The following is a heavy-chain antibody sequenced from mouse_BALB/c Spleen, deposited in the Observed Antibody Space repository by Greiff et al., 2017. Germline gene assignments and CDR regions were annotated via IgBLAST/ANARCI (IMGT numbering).Heavy chain of an antibody. Sequence: DVHLVESGGGLVKPGGSLKLSCAASGFTFSDYYMYWVRQTPEKRLEWVATISDGGSYTYYPDSVKGRFTISRDNAKNNLYLQMSSLKSEDTAMYYCARVGDRYREGFAYWGQGTLVTVSA. CDR2: ISDGGSYT. D-gene: IGHD2-14*01. CDR1: GFTFSDYY. CDR3: ARVGDRYREGFAY. J-gene: IGHJ3*01. V-gene: IGHV5-4*02.